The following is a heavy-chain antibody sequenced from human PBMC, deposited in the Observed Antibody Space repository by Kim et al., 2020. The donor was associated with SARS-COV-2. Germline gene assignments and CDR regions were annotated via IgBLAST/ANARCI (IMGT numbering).Heavy chain of an antibody. V-gene: IGHV1-69*13. J-gene: IGHJ5*02. CDR1: GGTFSSYA. CDR2: IIPIFGTA. CDR3: ARGLGGWYDGWFDP. Sequence: SVKVSCKASGGTFSSYAISWVRQAPGQGLEWMGGIIPIFGTANYAQKFQGRVTITADESTSTAYMELSSLRSEETAVYYCARGLGGWYDGWFDPWGQGTLVTVSS. D-gene: IGHD6-19*01.